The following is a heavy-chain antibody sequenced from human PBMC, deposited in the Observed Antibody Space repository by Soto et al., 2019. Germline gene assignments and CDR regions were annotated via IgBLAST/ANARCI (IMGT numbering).Heavy chain of an antibody. CDR3: ARDIAFDIDY. CDR1: GYTFNDFG. D-gene: IGHD2-15*01. J-gene: IGHJ4*02. V-gene: IGHV1-18*01. CDR2: IYSKAGKM. Sequence: QVHLLQSGAEVQKPGASVKVSCKTSGYTFNDFGITWVRQAPGLGLEWLGWIYSKAGKMNFAPKFQNRVIMTTDPSTSTAFMELTSLTFDASAIYFCARDIAFDIDYWGQGTLVTVS.